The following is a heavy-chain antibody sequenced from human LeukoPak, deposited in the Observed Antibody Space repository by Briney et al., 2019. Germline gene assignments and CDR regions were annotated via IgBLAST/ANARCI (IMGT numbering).Heavy chain of an antibody. J-gene: IGHJ4*02. V-gene: IGHV1-46*01. Sequence: WASVKVSCKASGYTFTSFYIHWVRQAPGQGLEWMGIINPSGGSTSYAQKFQGRVTMTRDTSTSTVYMELRSLRSEDTAVYYCARDADDSSGYSNFDYWGQGTLVTVSS. CDR1: GYTFTSFY. CDR3: ARDADDSSGYSNFDY. CDR2: INPSGGST. D-gene: IGHD3-22*01.